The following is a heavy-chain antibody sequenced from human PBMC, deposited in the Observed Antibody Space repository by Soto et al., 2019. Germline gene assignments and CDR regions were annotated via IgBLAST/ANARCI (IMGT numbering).Heavy chain of an antibody. CDR2: IYYSGST. Sequence: KSSETLSLTCTVSGGSVSRGIYYWSWIRQPPGKGLEWIGYIYYSGSTNYNPSLKSRVTMSVETYKHQFSLRLSSVTAADTAIYYCATRITVFGLLIPPFDPWGQGTQVTVSS. CDR1: GGSVSRGIYY. D-gene: IGHD3-3*01. J-gene: IGHJ5*02. V-gene: IGHV4-61*01. CDR3: ATRITVFGLLIPPFDP.